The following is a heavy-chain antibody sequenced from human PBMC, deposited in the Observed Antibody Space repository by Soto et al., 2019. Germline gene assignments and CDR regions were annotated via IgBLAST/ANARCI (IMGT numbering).Heavy chain of an antibody. CDR3: ARDHPDRYCSGGSCYHQLRFDP. V-gene: IGHV1-69*13. Sequence: ASVKVSCKASGGTFSSYAISWVRQAPGRGLEWMGGIIPIFGTANYAQKFQGRVTITADESTSTAYMELSSLRSEDTAVYYCARDHPDRYCSGGSCYHQLRFDPWGQGTLVTVSS. J-gene: IGHJ5*02. CDR1: GGTFSSYA. CDR2: IIPIFGTA. D-gene: IGHD2-15*01.